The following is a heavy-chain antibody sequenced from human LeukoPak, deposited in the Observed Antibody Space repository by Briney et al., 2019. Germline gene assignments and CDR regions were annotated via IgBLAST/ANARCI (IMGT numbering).Heavy chain of an antibody. V-gene: IGHV4-34*01. Sequence: SETLSLTCTVSGGSISSYYWSWIRQPPGKGLEWIGEINHSGSTNYNPSLKSRVTISVDTSKNQFSLKLSSVTAADTAVYYCARLSTTYYYGSGSELRFDPWGQGTLVTVSS. D-gene: IGHD3-10*01. J-gene: IGHJ5*02. CDR1: GGSISSYY. CDR2: INHSGST. CDR3: ARLSTTYYYGSGSELRFDP.